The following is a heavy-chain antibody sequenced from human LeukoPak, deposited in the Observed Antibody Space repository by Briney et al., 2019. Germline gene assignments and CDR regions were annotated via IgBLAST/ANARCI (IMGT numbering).Heavy chain of an antibody. D-gene: IGHD3-22*01. CDR3: ASDTYYYDSTGLGHWFDP. J-gene: IGHJ5*02. CDR2: INPSGSST. V-gene: IGHV1-46*01. Sequence: ASVKVSCKASGYTFTSYYMHWVRQAPGQGLEWMGLINPSGSSTSYAQKFQGRLSLTRDMSTSTDYMELSSLRSEDTAVYYCASDTYYYDSTGLGHWFDPWGQGTLVTVSS. CDR1: GYTFTSYY.